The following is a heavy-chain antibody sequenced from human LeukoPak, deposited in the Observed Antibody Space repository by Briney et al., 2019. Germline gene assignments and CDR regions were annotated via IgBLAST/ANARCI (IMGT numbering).Heavy chain of an antibody. J-gene: IGHJ6*02. CDR2: ISGGGGTT. CDR3: ARPLQGYCSSTSCSHYYYYGMDV. V-gene: IGHV3-23*01. D-gene: IGHD2-2*01. Sequence: PGGSLRLSCAASGFTFSGYAMNWVRQAPGKGLEWVSAISGGGGTTYYTDSVKGRFTISRDNSKNTLYLQMNSLRAEDTAVYYCARPLQGYCSSTSCSHYYYYGMDVWGQGTTVTVSS. CDR1: GFTFSGYA.